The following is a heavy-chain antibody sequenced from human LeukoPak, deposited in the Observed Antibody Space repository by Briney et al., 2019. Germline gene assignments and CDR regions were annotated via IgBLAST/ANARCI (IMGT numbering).Heavy chain of an antibody. Sequence: GWALRLSCVASGFTFSRFGMHWVRQAPGKGLDWVAFVKYDGISEFYTDSVKGRFRISRDDSQSTVYLQMNSLKPEDTAVYYCDRDNRHFVVVSGMTDHYMDVWGKGATVTVSS. CDR3: DRDNRHFVVVSGMTDHYMDV. V-gene: IGHV3-30*02. D-gene: IGHD2-21*01. CDR1: GFTFSRFG. CDR2: VKYDGISE. J-gene: IGHJ6*03.